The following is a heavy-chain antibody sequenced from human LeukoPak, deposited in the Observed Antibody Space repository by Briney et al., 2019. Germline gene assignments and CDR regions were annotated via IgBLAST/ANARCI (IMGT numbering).Heavy chain of an antibody. D-gene: IGHD6-13*01. V-gene: IGHV1-18*01. J-gene: IGHJ4*02. CDR2: ISAYNGNA. CDR3: ARGKPLNAYSSSWYYFDY. CDR1: GYTFTSYG. Sequence: ASVKVSCKASGYTFTSYGISWVRQAPGQGLKWMGWISAYNGNANYAQKLQGRVTMTTDTSTSTAYMELRSLRSDDTAVYYCARGKPLNAYSSSWYYFDYWGQGTLVTVSS.